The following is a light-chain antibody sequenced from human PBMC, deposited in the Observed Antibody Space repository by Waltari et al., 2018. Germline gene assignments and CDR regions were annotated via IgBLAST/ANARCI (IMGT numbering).Light chain of an antibody. Sequence: QSALTQAASVSGPPGQPITIPYPRTRHSGIGYTSLPWYQQHPGKAPKLLIYDVSNRPSGVSNRFSGSKSGNTASLTISGLQAEDEADYDCNSYRSSNTRVFGGGTKLTVL. V-gene: IGLV2-14*03. CDR2: DVS. CDR3: NSYRSSNTRV. J-gene: IGLJ3*02. CDR1: RHSGIGYTS.